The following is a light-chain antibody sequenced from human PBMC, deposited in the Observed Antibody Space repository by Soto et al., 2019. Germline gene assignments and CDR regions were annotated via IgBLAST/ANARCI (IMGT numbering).Light chain of an antibody. V-gene: IGKV1-27*01. CDR2: SAS. Sequence: DIQMTQSPSSLSASVGDRVTITCRASQDIGHYLAWYQQKPGKVPKLLIYSASSLHSGVPSRFGGSGTGTDFTLTINSLQSEDVATYYCLWCDSVLPLFTFGPGTKVTI. CDR3: LWCDSVLPLFT. J-gene: IGKJ3*01. CDR1: QDIGHY.